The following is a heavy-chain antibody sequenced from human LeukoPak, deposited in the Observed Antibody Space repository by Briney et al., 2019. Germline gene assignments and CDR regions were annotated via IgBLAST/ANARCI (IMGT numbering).Heavy chain of an antibody. CDR1: GGSISSYY. CDR3: ARVSSSSLVDY. D-gene: IGHD6-13*01. Sequence: SETLSLTCTVSGGSISSYYWSWIRQPPGKGLEWIGYIYYSGSTNYNPSLKSRVTISVDTSKNQFSLKLSSVTAADTAVYYCARVSSSSLVDYWGRGTLVTVSS. J-gene: IGHJ4*02. V-gene: IGHV4-59*01. CDR2: IYYSGST.